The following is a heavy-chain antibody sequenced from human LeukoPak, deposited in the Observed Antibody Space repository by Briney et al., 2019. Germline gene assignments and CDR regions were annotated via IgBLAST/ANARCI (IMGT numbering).Heavy chain of an antibody. CDR3: ASCTIIAAAGAFDI. CDR2: ISSSGSTI. J-gene: IGHJ3*02. Sequence: GGSLRLSCAPSEFTFNNYTLNWIRQAPGKGLEWVSYISSSGSTIYYADSVKGRFTISRDNAKNSLYLQMNSLRAEDTAVYYCASCTIIAAAGAFDIWGQGTMVTVSS. V-gene: IGHV3-11*01. D-gene: IGHD6-13*01. CDR1: EFTFNNYT.